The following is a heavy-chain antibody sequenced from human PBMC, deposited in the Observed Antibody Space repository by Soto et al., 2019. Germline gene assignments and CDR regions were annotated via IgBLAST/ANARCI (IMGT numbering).Heavy chain of an antibody. V-gene: IGHV1-3*01. CDR3: ARAESHIVVVPAAIHFDY. J-gene: IGHJ4*02. D-gene: IGHD2-2*02. Sequence: ASVKVSCKASGYTFTSYAMRWVRQATGQRLEWMGWINAGNGNTKYSQKFQGRVTITRDTSASTAYMELSSLRSEDTAVYYCARAESHIVVVPAAIHFDYWGQGTLVTVSS. CDR1: GYTFTSYA. CDR2: INAGNGNT.